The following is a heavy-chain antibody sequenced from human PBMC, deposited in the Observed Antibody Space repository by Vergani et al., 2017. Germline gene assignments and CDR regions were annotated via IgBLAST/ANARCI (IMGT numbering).Heavy chain of an antibody. CDR3: AKDLVHSGTPWGFDY. D-gene: IGHD1-26*01. CDR2: ISWNSGSI. Sequence: EVQLVESGGGLVQPGRSLRLSCAASGFTFDDYAMHWVRQAPGKGLEWVSGISWNSGSIGYADSVKGRFTISRDNAKNSLYLQMNSLRAEDTALYYCAKDLVHSGTPWGFDYWGQGTLVTVSS. J-gene: IGHJ4*02. V-gene: IGHV3-9*01. CDR1: GFTFDDYA.